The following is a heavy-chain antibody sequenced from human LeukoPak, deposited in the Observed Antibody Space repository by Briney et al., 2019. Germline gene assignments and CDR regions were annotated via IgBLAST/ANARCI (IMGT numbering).Heavy chain of an antibody. J-gene: IGHJ6*02. CDR1: GGSISAHY. Sequence: SETLSLTCTVSGGSISAHYWTWIRQPPGKGLEWIGQIHYSGRPDYNPSLKSRVTISVDTSRNQLSLKVTSVTGADTAVYYCARFGVDYDMDVWGQGTTVTVSS. CDR3: ARFGVDYDMDV. V-gene: IGHV4-59*11. D-gene: IGHD3-16*01. CDR2: IHYSGRP.